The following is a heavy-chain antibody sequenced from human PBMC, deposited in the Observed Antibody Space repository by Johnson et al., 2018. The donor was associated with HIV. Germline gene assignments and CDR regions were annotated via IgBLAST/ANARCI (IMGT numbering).Heavy chain of an antibody. CDR2: IKRKTDGGTT. CDR1: GLTFTNAW. D-gene: IGHD3-16*01. V-gene: IGHV3-15*01. Sequence: VQLVESGGGLVQPGGSLRLSCAASGLTFTNAWMNWVRQAPGKGLEWAGRIKRKTDGGTTDYAAPVKGRFTISRDNAKNSLYLQMNSLRAEDTAVYYCARGVGGRTADAFDIWGQGTMVTVSS. J-gene: IGHJ3*02. CDR3: ARGVGGRTADAFDI.